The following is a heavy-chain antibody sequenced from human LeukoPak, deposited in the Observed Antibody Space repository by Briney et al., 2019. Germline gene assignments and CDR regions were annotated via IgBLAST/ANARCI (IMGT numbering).Heavy chain of an antibody. CDR2: ISGSAGTI. Sequence: PGGSLRLSCAASGFTFSNYEMNWVRQAPGKGLEWIAYISGSAGTIYNADSVKGRFTISRDNSKNTLYLQMNSLTAEDTAVYYCVKDRSGSGWGQGTLVTASS. D-gene: IGHD6-25*01. V-gene: IGHV3-48*03. J-gene: IGHJ4*02. CDR1: GFTFSNYE. CDR3: VKDRSGSG.